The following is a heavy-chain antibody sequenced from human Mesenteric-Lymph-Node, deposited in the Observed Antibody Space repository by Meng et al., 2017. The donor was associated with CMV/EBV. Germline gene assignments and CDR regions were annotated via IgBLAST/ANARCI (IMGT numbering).Heavy chain of an antibody. CDR3: ARSTPNYYYDVGWFDP. Sequence: SETLSLTCSVSGGSLSRFYWGWIRQPPGKGLEWIGYIYYTGSTDYNPSLKSRVTISLDTSKNQFSLKLNSVTAADTAVYYCARSTPNYYYDVGWFDPWGQGTLVTVSS. V-gene: IGHV4-59*01. D-gene: IGHD3-22*01. CDR2: IYYTGST. CDR1: GGSLSRFY. J-gene: IGHJ5*02.